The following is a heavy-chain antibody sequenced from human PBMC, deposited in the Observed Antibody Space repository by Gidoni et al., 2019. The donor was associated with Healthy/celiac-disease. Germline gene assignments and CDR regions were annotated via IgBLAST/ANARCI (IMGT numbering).Heavy chain of an antibody. J-gene: IGHJ4*02. CDR2: ISSSGITI. CDR1: GFTFSSYE. Sequence: EVHLVESGGGLVQPGGSLRLSCAASGFTFSSYEMNWVRQAPGKGLEWVPYISSSGITIYYADSVKGRFTISRDNAKNSLYLQMNSLRAEDTAVYYCATVDIVATRDSLFDYWGQGTLVTVSS. D-gene: IGHD5-12*01. CDR3: ATVDIVATRDSLFDY. V-gene: IGHV3-48*03.